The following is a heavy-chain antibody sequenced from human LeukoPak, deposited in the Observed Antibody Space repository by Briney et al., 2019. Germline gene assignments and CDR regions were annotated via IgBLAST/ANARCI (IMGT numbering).Heavy chain of an antibody. CDR2: ISSTSSFT. D-gene: IGHD3-22*01. CDR1: GFIFSDYY. CDR3: ARARGSSGYYRGFGC. J-gene: IGHJ4*02. Sequence: KIGGSLRLSCAASGFIFSDYYMSWIRQAPGKGLEWISYISSTSSFTNYADSVKGRFTISRDNAKNSLYLSMNSLRAEDTAVYYCARARGSSGYYRGFGCWCQGTLVT. V-gene: IGHV3-11*05.